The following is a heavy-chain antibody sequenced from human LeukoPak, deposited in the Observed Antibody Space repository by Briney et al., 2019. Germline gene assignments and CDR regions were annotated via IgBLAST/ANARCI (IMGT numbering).Heavy chain of an antibody. CDR1: GFTFSSYA. D-gene: IGHD5-18*01. Sequence: QPGGSLRLSCAASGFTFSSYAMHWVRQAPGKGLEWVAVISYDGSNKYYADSVKGRFTISRDNSKNTVYLQMNSLRGEDTAVYYCARGRNVDTSMVNDYWGQGTLVTVSS. J-gene: IGHJ4*02. CDR2: ISYDGSNK. V-gene: IGHV3-30*04. CDR3: ARGRNVDTSMVNDY.